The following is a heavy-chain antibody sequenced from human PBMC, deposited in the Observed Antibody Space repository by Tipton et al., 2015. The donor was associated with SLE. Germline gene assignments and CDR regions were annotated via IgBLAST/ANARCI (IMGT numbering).Heavy chain of an antibody. V-gene: IGHV4-34*01. CDR3: ARGTKGTLRGFDL. J-gene: IGHJ2*01. CDR1: GGSFSGYY. CDR2: INHSGST. D-gene: IGHD2-8*01. Sequence: TLSLTCAVYGGSFSGYYWGWIRQPPGKGLEWIGEINHSGSTNYNPSLKSRVTISVDTSKNQFSLKLSSVTAADTAVYYCARGTKGTLRGFDLWGRGTLVTVSS.